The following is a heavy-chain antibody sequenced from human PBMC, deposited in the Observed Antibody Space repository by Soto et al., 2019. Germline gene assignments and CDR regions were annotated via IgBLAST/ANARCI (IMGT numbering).Heavy chain of an antibody. CDR1: GGSISSSNW. V-gene: IGHV4-4*02. CDR3: AGIAAAGTRFAY. CDR2: IYHSGST. Sequence: QVQLQESGPGLVKPSGTLSLTGAVSGGSISSSNWWSWVRQPPGKGLEGIWEIYHSGSTNYNPTLKCRVPISVDKSKNQFSLKLSSVTAADTAVYYCAGIAAAGTRFAYWGQGTLVTVSS. D-gene: IGHD6-13*01. J-gene: IGHJ4*02.